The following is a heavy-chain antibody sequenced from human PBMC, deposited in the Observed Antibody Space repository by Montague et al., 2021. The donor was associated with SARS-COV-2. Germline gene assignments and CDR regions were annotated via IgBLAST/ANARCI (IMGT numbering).Heavy chain of an antibody. CDR2: ISWNSGNI. J-gene: IGHJ4*02. V-gene: IGHV3-9*01. Sequence: SLRLSCAASGFTFDDYAMHWVRQAPGKGLEWVSGISWNSGNIGXXXSXXGRFTISRDNAKNSLYLQLNSLRPEATALYYCAKVPSHGELYYFDCWGQGTLVTVSS. CDR1: GFTFDDYA. CDR3: AKVPSHGELYYFDC. D-gene: IGHD1-7*01.